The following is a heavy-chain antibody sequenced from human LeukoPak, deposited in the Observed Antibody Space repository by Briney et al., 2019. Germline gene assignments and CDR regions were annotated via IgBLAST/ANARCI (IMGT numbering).Heavy chain of an antibody. CDR2: IYYSGST. CDR3: ARAGRGGYFNWFDP. Sequence: SETLSLTCTVSGGSISSYYWSWIRQPPGKGLEWIGYIYYSGSTNYNPSLKSRVTISVDTSKNQFTLKLSSVTAADTAVYYCARAGRGGYFNWFDPWGQGTLVTVSS. D-gene: IGHD3-22*01. J-gene: IGHJ5*02. CDR1: GGSISSYY. V-gene: IGHV4-59*01.